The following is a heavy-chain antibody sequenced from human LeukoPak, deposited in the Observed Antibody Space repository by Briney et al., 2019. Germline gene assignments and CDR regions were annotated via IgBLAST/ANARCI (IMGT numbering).Heavy chain of an antibody. J-gene: IGHJ4*02. Sequence: PGRSLRLSCAAPGFTFSSYGMHWVRQAPGKGLEWVAVIWYDGSNKYYADSVKGRFTISRDNSKNTLYLQMNSLRAEDTAVYYCARDYKAYYYDSILGYRGQGTLVTVSS. CDR1: GFTFSSYG. V-gene: IGHV3-33*01. CDR2: IWYDGSNK. CDR3: ARDYKAYYYDSILGY. D-gene: IGHD3-22*01.